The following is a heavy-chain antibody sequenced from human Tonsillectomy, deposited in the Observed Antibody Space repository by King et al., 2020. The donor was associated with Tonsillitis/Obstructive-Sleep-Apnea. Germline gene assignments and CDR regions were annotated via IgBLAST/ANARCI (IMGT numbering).Heavy chain of an antibody. D-gene: IGHD5-12*01. J-gene: IGHJ4*02. V-gene: IGHV6-1*01. Sequence: VQLQQSGPGLVKPSQTLSLTCAISGDSVSNNSATWNWIRQSPSRGLEWLGRTYYRSKWYNDYAVSVKSRITIKPDTSKNQFSLQLNSMSPDDTAVYYCAGDHSGYDSGYLDYWGQGTLVTVSS. CDR3: AGDHSGYDSGYLDY. CDR1: GDSVSNNSAT. CDR2: TYYRSKWYN.